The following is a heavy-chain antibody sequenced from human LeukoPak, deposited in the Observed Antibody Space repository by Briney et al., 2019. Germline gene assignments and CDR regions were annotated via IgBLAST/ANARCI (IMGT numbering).Heavy chain of an antibody. CDR2: ISGSGGST. J-gene: IGHJ3*02. CDR1: GFTFSSYA. V-gene: IGHV3-23*01. Sequence: SGGSLRLSCAASGFTFSSYAMSWVRQAPGKGLEWVSAISGSGGSTYYADSLKGRFTISRDNAKNSLYLQMNSLRAEDTAIYYCASGGYYDAFDIWGQGTMVTVSS. D-gene: IGHD1-26*01. CDR3: ASGGYYDAFDI.